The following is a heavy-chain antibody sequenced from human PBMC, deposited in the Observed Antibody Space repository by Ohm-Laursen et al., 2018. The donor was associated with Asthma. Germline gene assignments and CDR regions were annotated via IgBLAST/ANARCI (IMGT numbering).Heavy chain of an antibody. V-gene: IGHV3-11*01. CDR3: ARASGGYYIDY. D-gene: IGHD1-26*01. CDR2: IGNSGSVI. J-gene: IGHJ4*02. CDR1: GFTFSDYY. Sequence: SLRLSCAASGFTFSDYYMSFIRQAPGKGLEWVSYIGNSGSVIYYADSVKGRFTLSRDNAKNSLYLQMNSLRAEDTAVYYCARASGGYYIDYWGQGTLVTVSS.